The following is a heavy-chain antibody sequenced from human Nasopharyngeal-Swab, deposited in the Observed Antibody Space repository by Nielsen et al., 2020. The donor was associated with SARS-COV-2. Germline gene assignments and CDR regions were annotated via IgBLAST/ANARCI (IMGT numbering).Heavy chain of an antibody. CDR3: ARQGTHYYGSGSYYTQFDY. J-gene: IGHJ4*02. V-gene: IGHV5-10-1*04. CDR1: GYSFTGYW. Sequence: GESLKISCKGSGYSFTGYWISWVRQMPGKGLEWMGRIDPSDSYTNYSPSFQGQVTISADKSISTAYLQWSSLKASDTAMYYCARQGTHYYGSGSYYTQFDYWGQGTLVTVSS. CDR2: IDPSDSYT. D-gene: IGHD3-10*01.